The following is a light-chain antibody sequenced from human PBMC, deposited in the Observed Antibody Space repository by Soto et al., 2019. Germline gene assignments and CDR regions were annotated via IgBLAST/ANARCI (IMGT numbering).Light chain of an antibody. CDR2: DAS. V-gene: IGKV3-11*01. CDR1: QSVSSY. Sequence: EIVLTQSPATLSCCRVERATLSCRASQSVSSYLAWYQQKPGQAPRLLIYDASNRATGIPARFSGSGSGTDFTLTISSLETEDFAVYYCQQSSNWITFGQGTRLEIK. CDR3: QQSSNWIT. J-gene: IGKJ5*01.